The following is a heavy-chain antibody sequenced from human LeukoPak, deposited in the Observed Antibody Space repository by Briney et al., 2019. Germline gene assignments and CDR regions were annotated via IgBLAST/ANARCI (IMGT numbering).Heavy chain of an antibody. D-gene: IGHD1-7*01. CDR2: IIPIFGTA. CDR3: ARLLELRDYYFDY. Sequence: GASVKVSCKASGGTFSSYAISWVRQAPGQGLEWMGGIIPIFGTANYAQKFQGRVTITADESTSTAYMELSSLRSGDTAVYYCARLLELRDYYFDYWGQGTLVTVSS. CDR1: GGTFSSYA. V-gene: IGHV1-69*13. J-gene: IGHJ4*02.